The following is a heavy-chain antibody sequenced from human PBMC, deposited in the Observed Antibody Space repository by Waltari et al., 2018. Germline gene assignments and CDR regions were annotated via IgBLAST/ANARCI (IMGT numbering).Heavy chain of an antibody. Sequence: QVQLQESGPGLVKPSGTLSLTCTVSGDSMSSNEWWSWVRPPPGKGLEWIGQSHRSGRINYNPALESRVTISIDTANNQFSLKVTSTTAADTAVYYCARDRGRGLYLDSWGQGTLVTVSP. CDR1: GDSMSSNEW. J-gene: IGHJ4*02. CDR2: SHRSGRI. D-gene: IGHD2-15*01. CDR3: ARDRGRGLYLDS. V-gene: IGHV4-4*02.